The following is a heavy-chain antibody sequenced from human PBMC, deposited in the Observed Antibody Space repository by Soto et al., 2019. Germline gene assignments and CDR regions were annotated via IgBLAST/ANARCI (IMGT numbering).Heavy chain of an antibody. CDR2: VSNNSGRT. V-gene: IGHV3-23*01. CDR3: AKDRWGGSGNTLDY. D-gene: IGHD3-10*01. J-gene: IGHJ4*02. CDR1: GFTFSTYA. Sequence: GGSLRLSCAASGFTFSTYAMAWVRQAPETGLEWVSAVSNNSGRTYYADSVKGRFTISRDNSKNTLFLQMSSLRADDTAVYYCAKDRWGGSGNTLDYWGQGTRGTVSS.